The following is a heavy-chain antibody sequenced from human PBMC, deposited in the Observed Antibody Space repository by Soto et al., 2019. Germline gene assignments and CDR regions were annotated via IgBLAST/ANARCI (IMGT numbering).Heavy chain of an antibody. V-gene: IGHV4-30-4*01. D-gene: IGHD3-10*01. CDR3: ARERLAYYGSGSQHQYFDS. CDR2: IYYSGST. J-gene: IGHJ4*02. CDR1: GGSISSGDYY. Sequence: SETLALTCTVSGGSISSGDYYWSWIRQPPGKGLEWIGYIYYSGSTYDNPSLKSRVTISVDTSKNQFSLKLSSVTAADTAVYYCARERLAYYGSGSQHQYFDSWGQGTLVTVSS.